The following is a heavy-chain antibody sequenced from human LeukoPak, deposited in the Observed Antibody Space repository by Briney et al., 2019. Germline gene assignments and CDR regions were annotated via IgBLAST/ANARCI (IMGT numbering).Heavy chain of an antibody. J-gene: IGHJ6*04. D-gene: IGHD3-10*01. CDR2: ISAYNGNT. Sequence: GASVKVSCKASGYTFTSYGISWVRQAPGQGLEWMGWISAYNGNTNYAQKLQGRVTMTTDTSTSTAYMELRSLRSDDTAVYYSARDLLWVRGVFYYYGMDVWGKGTTVTVSS. V-gene: IGHV1-18*04. CDR1: GYTFTSYG. CDR3: ARDLLWVRGVFYYYGMDV.